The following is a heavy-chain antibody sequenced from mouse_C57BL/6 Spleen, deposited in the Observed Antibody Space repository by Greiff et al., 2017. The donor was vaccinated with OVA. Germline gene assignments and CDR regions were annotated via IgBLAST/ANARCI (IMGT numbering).Heavy chain of an antibody. D-gene: IGHD3-1*01. Sequence: QVQLQQSGAELVMPGASVKLSCKASGYTFTSYWMHWVKQRPGQGLEWIGEIDPSDSYTNYNQKFKGKSTLTVDKSSSTAYMQLSSLTSEDSAVYYCARSGGVPWFAYWGQGTLVTVSA. CDR3: ARSGGVPWFAY. J-gene: IGHJ3*01. CDR1: GYTFTSYW. CDR2: IDPSDSYT. V-gene: IGHV1-69*01.